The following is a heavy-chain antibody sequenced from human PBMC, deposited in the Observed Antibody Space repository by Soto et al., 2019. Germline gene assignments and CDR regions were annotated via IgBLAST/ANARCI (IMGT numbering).Heavy chain of an antibody. V-gene: IGHV3-23*01. CDR2: ISGSGGRT. CDR1: GFTFSNYA. J-gene: IGHJ4*01. Sequence: PGGSLRLSCAASGFTFSNYAMTWVRQAPGKGLEWVSGISGSGGRTYYADSVKGRFAISRDNSKNTLYLQMNSLRAEDTGIYYCTTDSYSTMIVVRFDYWGHGTLVTVSS. CDR3: TTDSYSTMIVVRFDY. D-gene: IGHD3-22*01.